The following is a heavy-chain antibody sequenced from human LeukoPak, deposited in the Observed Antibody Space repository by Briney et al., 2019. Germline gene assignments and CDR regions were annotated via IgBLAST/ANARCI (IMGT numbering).Heavy chain of an antibody. CDR2: ISSSGSTI. D-gene: IGHD6-19*01. J-gene: IGHJ5*02. Sequence: GGSLRLSCAASGFTFSSYEMNWVRQAPGKGLEWVSYISSSGSTIYYADSVKGRFTISRDNAKNSLYLQMNSLRAEDTAVYYCARQYSSGWWGWFDPWGQGTLVNVSS. CDR1: GFTFSSYE. CDR3: ARQYSSGWWGWFDP. V-gene: IGHV3-48*03.